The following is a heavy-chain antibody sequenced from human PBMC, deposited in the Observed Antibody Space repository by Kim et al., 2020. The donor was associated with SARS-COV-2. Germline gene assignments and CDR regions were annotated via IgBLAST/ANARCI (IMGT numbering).Heavy chain of an antibody. Sequence: GGSLRLSCAASGFTFSSYAMHWVRQAPGKGLEWVAVISYDGSNKYYADSVKGRFTISRDNSKNTLYLQMNSLRAEDTAVYYCAREVGIAVAGPYFDYWGQGTLVTVSS. CDR3: AREVGIAVAGPYFDY. CDR1: GFTFSSYA. D-gene: IGHD6-19*01. V-gene: IGHV3-30*04. J-gene: IGHJ4*02. CDR2: ISYDGSNK.